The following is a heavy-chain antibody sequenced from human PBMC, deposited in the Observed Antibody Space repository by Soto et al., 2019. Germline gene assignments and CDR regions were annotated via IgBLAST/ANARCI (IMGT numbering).Heavy chain of an antibody. Sequence: ASVKASCKASGYTVTSYAMHWVRQAPGQRLEWMGWINAGNGNTKYSQKFQGRVTITRDTSASTAYMELSSLRSEDMAVYYCVVRHSSAYYVYWGQGTLVTVSS. V-gene: IGHV1-3*01. CDR1: GYTVTSYA. J-gene: IGHJ4*02. CDR3: VVRHSSAYYVY. D-gene: IGHD3-22*01. CDR2: INAGNGNT.